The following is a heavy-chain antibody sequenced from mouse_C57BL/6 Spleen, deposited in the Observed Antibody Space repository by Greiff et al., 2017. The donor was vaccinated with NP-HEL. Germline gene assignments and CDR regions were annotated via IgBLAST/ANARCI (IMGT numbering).Heavy chain of an antibody. D-gene: IGHD2-4*01. J-gene: IGHJ3*01. Sequence: EVQLQQSGPELVKPGASVKISCKASGYTFTDYYMNWVKQSHGKSLEWIGDINPNNGGTSYNQKFKGKATLTVDKSSSTAYMELRSLTSEDSAVYYCARSDDYDSFAYWGQGTLVTVSA. CDR2: INPNNGGT. CDR1: GYTFTDYY. CDR3: ARSDDYDSFAY. V-gene: IGHV1-26*01.